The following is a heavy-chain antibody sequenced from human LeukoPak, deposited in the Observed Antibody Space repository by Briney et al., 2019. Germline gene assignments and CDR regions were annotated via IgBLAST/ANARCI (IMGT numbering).Heavy chain of an antibody. CDR1: GFTFSNFA. J-gene: IGHJ4*02. D-gene: IGHD2-2*01. CDR2: ITGSGGAT. V-gene: IGHV3-23*01. Sequence: GGSLRLSCAVSGFTFSNFAMSWVRQAPGKGLGWVSAITGSGGATFYAESVKGRFTISRDNSKRMLYLQMNSLRAEDTATYYCAKGVVGYCSSVSCYAYDSCGQGTLVTVSS. CDR3: AKGVVGYCSSVSCYAYDS.